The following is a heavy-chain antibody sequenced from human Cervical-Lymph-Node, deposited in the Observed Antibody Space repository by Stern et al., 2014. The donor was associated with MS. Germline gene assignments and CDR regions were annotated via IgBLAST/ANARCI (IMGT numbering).Heavy chain of an antibody. CDR1: GYTFTSYY. V-gene: IGHV1-46*03. Sequence: QMQLVQSGAEMKKPGASVKVSCKASGYTFTSYYMHWVRQAPGQGLEWMGIINPSGGSTSYAQKFQGRVTMTRDTSTSTVYMELSSLRSEDTAVYYCTKDRHHNSGSQGPLDYWGQGTLVTVSS. CDR3: TKDRHHNSGSQGPLDY. CDR2: INPSGGST. D-gene: IGHD1-26*01. J-gene: IGHJ4*02.